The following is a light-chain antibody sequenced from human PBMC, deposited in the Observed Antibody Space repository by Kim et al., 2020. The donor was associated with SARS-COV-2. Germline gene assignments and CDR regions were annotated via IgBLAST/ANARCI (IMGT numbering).Light chain of an antibody. Sequence: VVLTQSPGTLSLSPGETATRSCRASQSVATNHLAWYQKKHGQAPRLLISGASTRATGVPDRFSGSGSGTDNTLTISRLEPEGFAVYYCQQYGSSTGMYTFGQETKLEI. CDR1: QSVATNH. CDR3: QQYGSSTGMYT. CDR2: GAS. V-gene: IGKV3-20*01. J-gene: IGKJ2*01.